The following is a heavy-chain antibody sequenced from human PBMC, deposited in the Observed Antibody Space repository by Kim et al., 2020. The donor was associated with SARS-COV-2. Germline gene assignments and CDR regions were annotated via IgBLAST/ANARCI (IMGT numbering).Heavy chain of an antibody. Sequence: STNYNPSLKSRVTISVDTSKNQFSLKLSSVTAADTAVYYCARTGWGSLAYWGQGTLVTVSS. CDR2: ST. D-gene: IGHD3-10*01. V-gene: IGHV4-34*01. CDR3: ARTGWGSLAY. J-gene: IGHJ4*02.